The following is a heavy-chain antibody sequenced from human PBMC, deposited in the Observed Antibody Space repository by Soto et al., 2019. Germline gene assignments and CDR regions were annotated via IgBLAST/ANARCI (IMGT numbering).Heavy chain of an antibody. CDR1: GGSFSGYY. V-gene: IGHV4-34*01. CDR2: INHSGST. Sequence: SETLSLTCAVYGGSFSGYYWSWIRQPPGKGLEWIGEINHSGSTNYNPSLKSRVTISVDTSKNQFSLKLSSVTAADTAVYYCARALGYCSSTSCYKGGYYFDYWGQGTLVTVSS. CDR3: ARALGYCSSTSCYKGGYYFDY. J-gene: IGHJ4*02. D-gene: IGHD2-2*02.